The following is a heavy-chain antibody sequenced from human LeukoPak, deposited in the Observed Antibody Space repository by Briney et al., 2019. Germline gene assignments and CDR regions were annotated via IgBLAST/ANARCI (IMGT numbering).Heavy chain of an antibody. Sequence: ASVKVSCKASGYTFTSYYMHWVRQAPGQGLEWMGIINPSGGSTSYAQKFQGRVTMTRDTSTSTVYMELSSLRSGDTAVYYCAREEVATRRTLPNWFDPWGQGTLVTVSS. J-gene: IGHJ5*02. D-gene: IGHD5-24*01. V-gene: IGHV1-46*01. CDR1: GYTFTSYY. CDR2: INPSGGST. CDR3: AREEVATRRTLPNWFDP.